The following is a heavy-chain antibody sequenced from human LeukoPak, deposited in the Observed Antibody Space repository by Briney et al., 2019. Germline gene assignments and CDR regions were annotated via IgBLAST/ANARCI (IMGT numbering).Heavy chain of an antibody. J-gene: IGHJ6*03. CDR3: ARDRRGGSGNYYLYYYYYMDV. CDR2: IYCSGST. CDR1: GGSFSSYY. Sequence: PSETLSLTCTVSGGSFSSYYWSWIRQPPGKGLEWIGYIYCSGSTNYNPSLKSRVTITVDTSKNQFSLKLSSVTAADTAVYYCARDRRGGSGNYYLYYYYYMDVWGKGTTVTVSS. D-gene: IGHD3-10*01. V-gene: IGHV4-59*01.